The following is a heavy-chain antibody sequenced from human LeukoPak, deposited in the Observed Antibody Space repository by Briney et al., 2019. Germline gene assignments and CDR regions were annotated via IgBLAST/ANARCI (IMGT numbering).Heavy chain of an antibody. V-gene: IGHV3-7*01. D-gene: IGHD3-22*01. J-gene: IGHJ4*02. Sequence: PGGSLRLSCAASGFPFSTYSMNWVRQAPGKGLEWVANIKQDGSEKYYVDSVKGRFTISRDNAKNSLYLQMNSLRVEDTAVYYCARETYYYDSSGYYHFDYWGQGTLVTVSS. CDR2: IKQDGSEK. CDR3: ARETYYYDSSGYYHFDY. CDR1: GFPFSTYS.